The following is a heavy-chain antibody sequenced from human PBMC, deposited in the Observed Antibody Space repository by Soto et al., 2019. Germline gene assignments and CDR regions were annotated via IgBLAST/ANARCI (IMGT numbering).Heavy chain of an antibody. J-gene: IGHJ4*02. CDR2: ISWNSGSI. CDR3: AKDIYYDFWSGHGRFDY. D-gene: IGHD3-3*01. V-gene: IGHV3-9*01. Sequence: GGSLRLSCAASGFTFDDYAMHWVRQAPGKGLEWVSGISWNSGSIGYADSVKGRFTISRDNAKNSRYLQMNSLRAEETALYYCAKDIYYDFWSGHGRFDYWGQGTLVTVSS. CDR1: GFTFDDYA.